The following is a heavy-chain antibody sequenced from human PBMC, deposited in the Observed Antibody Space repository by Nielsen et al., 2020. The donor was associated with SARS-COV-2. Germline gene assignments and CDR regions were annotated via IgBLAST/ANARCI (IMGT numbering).Heavy chain of an antibody. J-gene: IGHJ5*02. D-gene: IGHD2-15*01. CDR3: ARDLGGAAPGCSGGSCYSAWFDP. V-gene: IGHV4-31*02. Sequence: WIRQPPGKGLEWIGYIHYSGSTYYNPSLKSRVSISGDTSKNQFSLKLNSVTAADTAVYYCARDLGGAAPGCSGGSCYSAWFDPWGQGTLVTVSS. CDR2: IHYSGST.